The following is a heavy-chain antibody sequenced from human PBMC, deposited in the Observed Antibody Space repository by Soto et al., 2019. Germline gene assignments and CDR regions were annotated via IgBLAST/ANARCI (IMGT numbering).Heavy chain of an antibody. J-gene: IGHJ5*02. CDR3: AAGRVPATARSPDNWFDP. CDR1: GYIFTGLS. V-gene: IGHV1-24*01. CDR2: FEAEDYKT. Sequence: SVKVSCKVSGYIFTGLSIPWVRPAPVKGLEWMVGFEAEDYKTIYAPKFQGRLTMTEDTSTDTAYMELYSLTSEDTAVYYCAAGRVPATARSPDNWFDPWGQGPLVTVSS. D-gene: IGHD2-2*01.